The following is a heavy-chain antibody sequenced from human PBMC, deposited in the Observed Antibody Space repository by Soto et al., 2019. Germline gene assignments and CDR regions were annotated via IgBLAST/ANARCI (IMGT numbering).Heavy chain of an antibody. J-gene: IGHJ6*02. D-gene: IGHD6-19*01. CDR3: ARAPPRVYSSGSPGSYGMDV. CDR1: GGTFSSYA. Sequence: GASVKVSCKASGGTFSSYAISWVRQAPGQGLEWMEGIIPIFGTANYAQKFQGRVTITADESTSTAYMELSSLRSEDTAVYYFARAPPRVYSSGSPGSYGMDVWGQGTTVTVSS. V-gene: IGHV1-69*13. CDR2: IIPIFGTA.